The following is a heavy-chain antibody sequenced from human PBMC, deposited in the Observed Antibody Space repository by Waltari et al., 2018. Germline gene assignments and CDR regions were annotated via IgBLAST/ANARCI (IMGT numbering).Heavy chain of an antibody. CDR1: GFTLNNAW. D-gene: IGHD2-21*01. Sequence: EVQLVESGGGLVKPGGSLRLSCAAYGFTLNNAWMYGVRQAPGKGLEWVGRIKSKTDGGTIDYAAPVRGRFTISRDDSKNTLYLQMNSLKTEDTAVYYCTTFANCAGDCFDYWGQGTLISVSS. V-gene: IGHV3-15*07. CDR2: IKSKTDGGTI. J-gene: IGHJ4*02. CDR3: TTFANCAGDCFDY.